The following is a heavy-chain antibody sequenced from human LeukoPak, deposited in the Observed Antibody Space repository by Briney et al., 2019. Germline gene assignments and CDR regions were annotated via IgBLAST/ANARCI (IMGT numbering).Heavy chain of an antibody. J-gene: IGHJ4*02. Sequence: GGSLRLSCTASGFKFDDYGMTWVRQAPGKGLEWVSDINWNGDSRGYAHSVRGRFTIYRDNSKNSLYLQMNSLRAEDTAVFYCARATYRAFYFDYWGQGTLVTVSS. D-gene: IGHD1-1*01. V-gene: IGHV3-20*04. CDR2: INWNGDSR. CDR1: GFKFDDYG. CDR3: ARATYRAFYFDY.